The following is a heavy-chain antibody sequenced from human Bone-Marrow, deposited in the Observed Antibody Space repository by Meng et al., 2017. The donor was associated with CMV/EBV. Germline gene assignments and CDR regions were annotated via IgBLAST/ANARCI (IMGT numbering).Heavy chain of an antibody. Sequence: SVKVSCKASGYTFTGYYMHWVRQAPGQGLEWMGWINPNSGGTNYAQKFQGRVTMTRDTSISTAYMELSRLRSDDTAVYYCARVSHSSSGWRGPFDYWGQGTLVTVSS. D-gene: IGHD6-19*01. CDR2: INPNSGGT. J-gene: IGHJ4*02. V-gene: IGHV1-2*02. CDR3: ARVSHSSSGWRGPFDY. CDR1: GYTFTGYY.